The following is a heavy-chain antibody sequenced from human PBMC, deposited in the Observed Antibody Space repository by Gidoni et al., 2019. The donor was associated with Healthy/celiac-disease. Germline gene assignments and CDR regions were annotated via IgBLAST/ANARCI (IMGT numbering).Heavy chain of an antibody. CDR3: TTATYGIVVPG. Sequence: EVQLVESGGGLVKPGGSLRLSCAASGFTFSNAWMSWVRQAPGKGLEWVGRIKSKTEGGTTDYAAPVKGRFTISRDDSKNTLYLQMNSLKTEDTAVYYCTTATYGIVVPGWGQGTLVTVSS. D-gene: IGHD2-2*01. CDR2: IKSKTEGGTT. V-gene: IGHV3-15*01. CDR1: GFTFSNAW. J-gene: IGHJ4*02.